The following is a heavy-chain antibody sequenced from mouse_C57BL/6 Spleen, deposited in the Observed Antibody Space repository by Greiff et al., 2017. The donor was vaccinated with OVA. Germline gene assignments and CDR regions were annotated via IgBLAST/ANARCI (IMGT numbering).Heavy chain of an antibody. D-gene: IGHD2-5*01. J-gene: IGHJ4*01. CDR1: GYTFTTYP. CDR2: FYPYNDDT. CDR3: ARGRSNSGAMDY. Sequence: QVQLKQSGAELVKPGASVKMSCKASGYTFTTYPIEWMKQNHGKSIEWIGNFYPYNDDTKYNEKFMGKATLTVEKSSSTVYLELIRLTSDDAAVYYCARGRSNSGAMDYWGQGTSVTVSS. V-gene: IGHV1-47*01.